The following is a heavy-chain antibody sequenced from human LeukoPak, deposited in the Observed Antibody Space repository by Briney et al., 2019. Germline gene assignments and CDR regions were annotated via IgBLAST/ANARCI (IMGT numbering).Heavy chain of an antibody. V-gene: IGHV5-51*01. CDR1: GYSFTSYW. CDR3: ARPRGGYCGGDCYSFYAFDI. J-gene: IGHJ3*02. CDR2: IYPGDSDT. Sequence: GESLKISCKGSGYSFTSYWIGWVRQMPGKGVEWMRIIYPGDSDTRYSPSFQGQVTISADKSISTAYLQWSSLKASDTAMYYCARPRGGYCGGDCYSFYAFDIWGQGTMVTVSS. D-gene: IGHD2-21*01.